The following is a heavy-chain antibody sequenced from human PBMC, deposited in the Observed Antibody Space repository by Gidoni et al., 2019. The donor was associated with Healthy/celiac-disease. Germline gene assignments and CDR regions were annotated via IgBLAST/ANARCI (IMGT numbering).Heavy chain of an antibody. CDR1: GFPFSSSA. Sequence: QVQLVESGGGVVQPGRSLRLSCAASGFPFSSSAMHWVRQAPGKGLDWVAIISYDGSNKYYANSVKGRFTISRDNSKNTLYLQMNSLRAEDTAVYYCARQKRQGGGNFFDYWGQGTLVTVSS. D-gene: IGHD2-21*01. V-gene: IGHV3-30-3*01. J-gene: IGHJ4*02. CDR2: ISYDGSNK. CDR3: ARQKRQGGGNFFDY.